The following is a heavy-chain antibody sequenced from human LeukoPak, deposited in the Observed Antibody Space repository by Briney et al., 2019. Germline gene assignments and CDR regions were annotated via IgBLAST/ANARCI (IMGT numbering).Heavy chain of an antibody. CDR2: ISSSGSSK. CDR1: GFTFSTYN. Sequence: GGSLRLSCAASGFTFSTYNMNWVRQAPGKGLEWVSQISSSGSSKYYADSARGRFTISRDNVWNSLYLQMNSLRADDTAVYYCARRITISGVGYYMDVWGKGTTVTVSS. J-gene: IGHJ6*04. V-gene: IGHV3-48*01. CDR3: ARRITISGVGYYMDV. D-gene: IGHD3-3*01.